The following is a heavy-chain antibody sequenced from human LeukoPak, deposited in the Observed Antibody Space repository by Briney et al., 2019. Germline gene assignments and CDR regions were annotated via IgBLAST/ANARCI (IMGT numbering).Heavy chain of an antibody. CDR1: RFTVSSNY. J-gene: IGHJ4*02. D-gene: IGHD3-3*01. Sequence: GGSLRLSCAASRFTVSSNYMGWVRQAPGKGLEWVSVLYSDGTTYYPDSVKGRFTISRDNSQNTLYLQLDSLRPEDTAVYYCARGGYYAASDIWGQGALVTVSS. CDR3: ARGGYYAASDI. CDR2: LYSDGTT. V-gene: IGHV3-66*02.